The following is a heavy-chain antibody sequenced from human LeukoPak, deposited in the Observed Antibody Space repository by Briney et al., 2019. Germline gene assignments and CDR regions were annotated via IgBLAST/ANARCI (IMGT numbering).Heavy chain of an antibody. J-gene: IGHJ4*02. CDR2: IYSSGNT. D-gene: IGHD2-2*02. CDR1: GGSISSHY. CDR3: ARRYTASPGERFVY. V-gene: IGHV4-59*08. Sequence: PSETLSLTCTVSGGSISSHYWSWFRQPPGKGLEWIGYIYSSGNTNYNPSLNSRVTISLDTSKNQFSLMLRSLTAADTGVYYCARRYTASPGERFVYWGQGTLVTVSS.